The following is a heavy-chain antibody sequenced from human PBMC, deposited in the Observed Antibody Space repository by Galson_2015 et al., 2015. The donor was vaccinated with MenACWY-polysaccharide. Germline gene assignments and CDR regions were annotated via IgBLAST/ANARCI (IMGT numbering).Heavy chain of an antibody. CDR1: GFTFSNFW. D-gene: IGHD1-26*01. J-gene: IGHJ5*02. Sequence: SLRLSCAASGFTFSNFWMSWVRQAPGKGLEWVASLNQDGSEKHYVDSVRGRFTVSRDNAKNSLYLQMNSLRAEDTAVYYCARTRVVGARWFDLWGQGTPVPVSS. CDR2: LNQDGSEK. V-gene: IGHV3-7*01. CDR3: ARTRVVGARWFDL.